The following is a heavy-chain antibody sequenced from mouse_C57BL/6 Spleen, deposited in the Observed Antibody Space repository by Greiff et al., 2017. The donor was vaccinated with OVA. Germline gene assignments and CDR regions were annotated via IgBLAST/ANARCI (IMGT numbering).Heavy chain of an antibody. J-gene: IGHJ3*01. CDR1: GYTFTDYY. CDR3: ARGNYYGSSVAWFAY. V-gene: IGHV1-26*01. D-gene: IGHD1-1*01. CDR2: INPNNGGT. Sequence: EVQLQQSGPELVKPGASVKISCKASGYTFTDYYMNWVKQSHGKSLEWIGDINPNNGGTSYNQKFKGKATLTVDKSSSTAYMELRSLTSEDSAVYYCARGNYYGSSVAWFAYWGQGTLVTVSA.